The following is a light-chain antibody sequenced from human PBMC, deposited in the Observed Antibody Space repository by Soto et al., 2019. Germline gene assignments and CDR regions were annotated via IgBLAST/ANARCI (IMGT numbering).Light chain of an antibody. J-gene: IGKJ1*01. V-gene: IGKV1-5*03. CDR1: QSISSW. CDR2: KAS. CDR3: QQYSYLWT. Sequence: DIQITQSPSTLSASVGYRVSITCRASQSISSWLAWYQQKPGKAPKLLIYKASSLESGVPSRFSGSGSGTEFTLTISRLQPDDSATYYCQQYSYLWTFGQGTKVEIK.